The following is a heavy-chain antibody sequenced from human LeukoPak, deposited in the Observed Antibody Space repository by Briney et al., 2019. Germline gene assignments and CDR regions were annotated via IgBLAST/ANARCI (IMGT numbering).Heavy chain of an antibody. CDR2: ISSSSIYT. CDR3: VTGALWFGDGRC. CDR1: GFIFSDYY. D-gene: IGHD3-10*01. Sequence: PGGSLRLSCAASGFIFSDYYMSWIRQAPGKGLECLSYISSSSIYTSYADSVKGRFTISRDNAKNSLYLQLNSLRAEDTAVYYCVTGALWFGDGRCWGQGTLVTVSS. V-gene: IGHV3-11*03. J-gene: IGHJ4*02.